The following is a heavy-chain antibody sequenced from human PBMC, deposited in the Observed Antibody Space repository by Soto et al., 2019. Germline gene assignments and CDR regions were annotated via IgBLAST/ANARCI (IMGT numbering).Heavy chain of an antibody. CDR2: IIPIFGTP. CDR3: ARDRDDYGSGNYYNRIDF. CDR1: GVIFSTYA. V-gene: IGHV1-69*01. Sequence: QVQLVQSGAGVKKPGSSGKVSCKASGVIFSTYAISWWRQAPGQGLEWMGGIIPIFGTPNYARRFQGRVTITADESTSTAYMELSRLRSEDTAVYYCARDRDDYGSGNYYNRIDFWGQGTLVTVSS. J-gene: IGHJ4*02. D-gene: IGHD3-10*01.